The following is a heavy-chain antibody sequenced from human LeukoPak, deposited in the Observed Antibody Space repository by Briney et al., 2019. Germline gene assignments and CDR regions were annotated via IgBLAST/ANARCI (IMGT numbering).Heavy chain of an antibody. CDR3: ARQASDRYDFWSGSPYYFDY. V-gene: IGHV4-39*01. D-gene: IGHD3-3*01. J-gene: IGHJ4*02. CDR2: IYYSGST. Sequence: SETLSLTCPVSGGSISSSSYYWGWIRQPPGKGLEWIGIIYYSGSTYYNPSLKSRVTISVDTSKNQFSLKLSSVTAADTAVYYCARQASDRYDFWSGSPYYFDYWGQGTLVTVSS. CDR1: GGSISSSSYY.